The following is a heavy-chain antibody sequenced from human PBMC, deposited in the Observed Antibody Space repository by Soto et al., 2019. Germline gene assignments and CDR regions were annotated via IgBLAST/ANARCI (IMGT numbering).Heavy chain of an antibody. Sequence: SETLSLTCAVSGGSISSGDYSWTWIRQPPGKGLEWIGYIYHSGSTYYNPSLKSRVTISVDRSKNQFSLRLSSVTAADTAVYYCASYRWLQPLFDYWGQGTLVTVSS. CDR3: ASYRWLQPLFDY. D-gene: IGHD5-12*01. V-gene: IGHV4-30-2*01. CDR1: GGSISSGDYS. J-gene: IGHJ4*02. CDR2: IYHSGST.